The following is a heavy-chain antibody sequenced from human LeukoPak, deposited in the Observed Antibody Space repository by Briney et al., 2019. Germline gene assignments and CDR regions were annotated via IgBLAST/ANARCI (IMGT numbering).Heavy chain of an antibody. V-gene: IGHV3-23*01. D-gene: IGHD3-22*01. J-gene: IGHJ4*02. CDR1: GFTFSSYA. Sequence: GGSLRLSCAASGFTFSSYAMSWVRQAPGKGLEWVSAISGSGGSTYYADSVKGRFTISRDNSKNTLYLQMNSLRAEDTAVYYCARAMDYYDSSGYYYGYFDYWGQGTLVTVSS. CDR2: ISGSGGST. CDR3: ARAMDYYDSSGYYYGYFDY.